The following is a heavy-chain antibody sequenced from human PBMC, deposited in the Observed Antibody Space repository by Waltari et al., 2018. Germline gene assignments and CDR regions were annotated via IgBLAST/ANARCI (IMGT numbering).Heavy chain of an antibody. D-gene: IGHD3-3*02. V-gene: IGHV4-59*01. J-gene: IGHJ3*02. CDR2: IYYSGST. Sequence: QVQLQESGPGLVKPSETLSLTCTVSGGSISSYYWSWIRQPPGKGLEWIGYIYYSGSTNYNPSLKSRVTIAVDTSKNQFSLKLSSVTAADTAVYYCARVLAKDAFDIWGQGTMVTVSS. CDR1: GGSISSYY. CDR3: ARVLAKDAFDI.